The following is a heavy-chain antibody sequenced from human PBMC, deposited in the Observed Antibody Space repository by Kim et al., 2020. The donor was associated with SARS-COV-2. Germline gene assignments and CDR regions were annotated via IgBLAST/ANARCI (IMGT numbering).Heavy chain of an antibody. J-gene: IGHJ5*02. CDR3: AREMVTPLHNWFDP. Sequence: SETLSLTCTVSGGSISSYYWSWIRQPPGKGLEWIGYIYYSGSTNYNPSLKSRVTISVDTSKNQFSLKLSSVTAADTAVYYCAREMVTPLHNWFDPWGQGTLVTVSS. CDR2: IYYSGST. D-gene: IGHD2-8*01. V-gene: IGHV4-59*13. CDR1: GGSISSYY.